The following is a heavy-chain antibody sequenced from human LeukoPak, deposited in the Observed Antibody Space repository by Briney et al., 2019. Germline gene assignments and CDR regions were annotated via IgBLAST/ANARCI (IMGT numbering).Heavy chain of an antibody. Sequence: GESLKISCKVSGNSISIYWIGWVRQMPGKGLEWMGIVYSGDSDPRYSPSFQGQITMSADKSISTAYLQWISLKTSDTAMYYCAILYGSGSSYFDYWGQGTQVTVSS. D-gene: IGHD3-10*01. CDR2: VYSGDSDP. CDR3: AILYGSGSSYFDY. CDR1: GNSISIYW. V-gene: IGHV5-51*01. J-gene: IGHJ4*02.